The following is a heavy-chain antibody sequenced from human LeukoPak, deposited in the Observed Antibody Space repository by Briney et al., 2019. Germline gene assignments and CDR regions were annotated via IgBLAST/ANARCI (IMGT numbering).Heavy chain of an antibody. CDR3: VVTSGRSGGI. Sequence: PSETLSLTCTVSGGSISSGDYYWSWIRQPPGKGPEWVAYIKYDGTETNYVDSVRGRFTVSRDNVKNSLYLQMNSLRADDTALYYCVVTSGRSGGIWGQGALVTVSS. V-gene: IGHV3-7*03. D-gene: IGHD3-10*01. CDR2: IKYDGTET. CDR1: GGSISSGDYY. J-gene: IGHJ4*02.